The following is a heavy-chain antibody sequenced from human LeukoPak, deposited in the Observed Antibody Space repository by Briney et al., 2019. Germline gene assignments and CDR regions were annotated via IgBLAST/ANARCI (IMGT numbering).Heavy chain of an antibody. CDR1: GFTFTDYH. CDR2: INSGSGDT. Sequence: ASVKVSCNASGFTFTDYHMHWVRQAPGQGLEWMGWINSGSGDTNYAQKFQGRVTVTRDTSIRTTYMERSNLRSDDTAVYYCVREARATADFWGQGTLVTASS. D-gene: IGHD1-26*01. J-gene: IGHJ4*02. CDR3: VREARATADF. V-gene: IGHV1-2*02.